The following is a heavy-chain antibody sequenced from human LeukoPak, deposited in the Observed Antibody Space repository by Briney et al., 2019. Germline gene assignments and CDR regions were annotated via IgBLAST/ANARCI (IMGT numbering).Heavy chain of an antibody. CDR1: GGSISSYY. Sequence: SETLSLTCTVSGGSISSYYWSWIRQPAGKGLEWIGRIYTSGSTNYNPSLKSRVTMSVDTSKNQFSLKLNSVTAADTAVYYCARLIYSTSCFDYWGQGTLVTVSS. D-gene: IGHD6-6*01. CDR3: ARLIYSTSCFDY. V-gene: IGHV4-4*07. CDR2: IYTSGST. J-gene: IGHJ4*02.